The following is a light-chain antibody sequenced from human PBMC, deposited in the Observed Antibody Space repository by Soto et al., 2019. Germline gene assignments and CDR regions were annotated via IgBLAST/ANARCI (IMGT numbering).Light chain of an antibody. CDR2: VAS. J-gene: IGKJ5*01. Sequence: DIQMTLPPSSLSASVGDRVTITCRASQGISNYLAWYQQKPEQVPKLLIYVASTLQSGAPSRFSGRGSGTDFSLSISSLQPEDVATYYCQNYNSAPINCGQGKRREIK. CDR3: QNYNSAPIN. CDR1: QGISNY. V-gene: IGKV1-27*01.